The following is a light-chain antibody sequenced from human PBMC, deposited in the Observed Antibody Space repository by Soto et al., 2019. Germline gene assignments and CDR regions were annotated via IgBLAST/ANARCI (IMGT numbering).Light chain of an antibody. Sequence: EIVLTQSPGTLSLSPVERATLSCRASQSVSSSYLAWYQQKPGQAPRLLIYGASSRATGIPDRFSGSGSGTEFTLTISRLEPEDFEVYYCQQYGSSPRTFGQGTKVDIK. CDR1: QSVSSSY. CDR2: GAS. V-gene: IGKV3-20*01. CDR3: QQYGSSPRT. J-gene: IGKJ1*01.